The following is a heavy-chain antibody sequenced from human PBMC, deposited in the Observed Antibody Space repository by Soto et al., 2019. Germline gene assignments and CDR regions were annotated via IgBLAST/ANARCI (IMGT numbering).Heavy chain of an antibody. CDR1: GYTFTSYG. Sequence: ASVKVSCKASGYTFTSYGISWVRQAPGQGLEWMGWISAYNGNTNYVQKLQGRVTMTTDTSTSTAYMELRSLRSDDTAVYYCARDGVGYCSGGSCYQLFDPWGQGTLVTVSS. V-gene: IGHV1-18*01. J-gene: IGHJ5*02. D-gene: IGHD2-15*01. CDR3: ARDGVGYCSGGSCYQLFDP. CDR2: ISAYNGNT.